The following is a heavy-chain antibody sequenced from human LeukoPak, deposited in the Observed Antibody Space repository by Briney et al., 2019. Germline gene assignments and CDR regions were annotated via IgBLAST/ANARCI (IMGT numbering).Heavy chain of an antibody. D-gene: IGHD2-2*01. CDR2: GYYSGTT. Sequence: PSETLSLTCTVSGYSISSGYYWGWIRQPPGKGLEWIGSGYYSGTTYYKPSLKSRVTISVATSKNQFSLRLSSVTAADTAVYYCAREYSSSRYDYWGQGTLVSVSS. CDR1: GYSISSGYY. V-gene: IGHV4-38-2*02. CDR3: AREYSSSRYDY. J-gene: IGHJ4*02.